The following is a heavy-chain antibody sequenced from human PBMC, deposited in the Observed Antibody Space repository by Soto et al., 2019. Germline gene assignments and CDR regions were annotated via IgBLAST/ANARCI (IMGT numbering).Heavy chain of an antibody. CDR2: ISGSGGST. V-gene: IGHV3-23*01. D-gene: IGHD3-9*01. CDR3: AKNALRYFDWSSDYYYMDV. CDR1: GFTFSSYA. Sequence: GGSLRLSCAASGFTFSSYAMSWVRQAPGKGLEWVSAISGSGGSTYYADSVKGRFTISRDNSKNTLYLQMNSLRAEDTAVYYCAKNALRYFDWSSDYYYMDVWGKGTTVTVSS. J-gene: IGHJ6*03.